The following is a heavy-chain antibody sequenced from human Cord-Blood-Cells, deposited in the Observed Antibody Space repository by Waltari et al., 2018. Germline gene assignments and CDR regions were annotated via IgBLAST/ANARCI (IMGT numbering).Heavy chain of an antibody. J-gene: IGHJ4*02. D-gene: IGHD6-6*01. CDR2: ISYDGSNK. CDR3: CSSSLDY. CDR1: GFTFSSDG. Sequence: QVQLVESGGGVVQPGRSLRLSCAASGFTFSSDGMHWVRQAPGKGLEWVAVISYDGSNKYYADSVKGRFTISRDNSKNTLYLQMNSLRAEDTAVYYCCSSSLDYWGQGTLVTVSS. V-gene: IGHV3-30*03.